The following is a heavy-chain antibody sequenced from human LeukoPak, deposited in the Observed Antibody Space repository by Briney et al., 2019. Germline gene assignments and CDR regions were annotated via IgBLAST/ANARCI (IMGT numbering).Heavy chain of an antibody. CDR1: GYTFTGCY. J-gene: IGHJ3*02. CDR3: TRVGGYSPSSTGGNAFDI. D-gene: IGHD6-6*01. Sequence: ASVKVSCKASGYTFTGCYMHWVRQAPGQGLEWMGWINPNSGGTNYAQKLQGRVTMTTDTSTSTAYMELRSLRSDDTAMYFCTRVGGYSPSSTGGNAFDIWGQGTMVTVSS. V-gene: IGHV1-2*02. CDR2: INPNSGGT.